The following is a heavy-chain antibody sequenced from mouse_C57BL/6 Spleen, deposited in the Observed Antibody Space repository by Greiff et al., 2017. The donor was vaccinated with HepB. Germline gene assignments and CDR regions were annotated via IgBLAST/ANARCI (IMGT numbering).Heavy chain of an antibody. CDR2: IYPRSGNT. CDR3: ARWDYGSRDAMDY. D-gene: IGHD1-1*01. J-gene: IGHJ4*01. CDR1: GYNFTSHG. Sequence: QVQLKQSGAELARPGASVKLSCKASGYNFTSHGISWVKQRTGQGLEWIGEIYPRSGNTYYNEKFKGKATLTADKSSSTAYMELRSLTSEDSAVYFCARWDYGSRDAMDYWGQGTSVTVSS. V-gene: IGHV1-81*01.